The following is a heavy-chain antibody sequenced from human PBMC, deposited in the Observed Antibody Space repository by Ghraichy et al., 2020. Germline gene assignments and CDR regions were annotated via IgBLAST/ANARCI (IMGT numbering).Heavy chain of an antibody. CDR3: AKRITMVQGVILSPFFDY. D-gene: IGHD3-10*01. CDR1: GGSISSSSYY. J-gene: IGHJ4*02. CDR2: IYYSGST. V-gene: IGHV4-39*01. Sequence: SETLSLTCTVSGGSISSSSYYWGWIRQPPGKGLEWIGSIYYSGSTYYNPSLKSRVTISVDTSKNQFSLKLSSVTAADTAVYYCAKRITMVQGVILSPFFDYCGQGTLFTVSS.